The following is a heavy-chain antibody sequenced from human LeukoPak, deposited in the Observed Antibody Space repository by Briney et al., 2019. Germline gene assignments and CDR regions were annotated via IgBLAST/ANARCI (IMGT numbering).Heavy chain of an antibody. CDR3: ARGTDDCSSTSCFGY. Sequence: GESLKISCKGSGYSFTSYWIGWVRQMPGKGLEWMGIIYPGDSDTRYSPSFQGQVTISADKSISTAYLQWSSPKASDTAMYYCARGTDDCSSTSCFGYWGQGTLVTVSS. CDR2: IYPGDSDT. CDR1: GYSFTSYW. V-gene: IGHV5-51*01. J-gene: IGHJ4*02. D-gene: IGHD2-2*01.